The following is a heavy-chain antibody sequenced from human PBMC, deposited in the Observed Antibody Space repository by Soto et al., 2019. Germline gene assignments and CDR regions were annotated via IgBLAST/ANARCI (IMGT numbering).Heavy chain of an antibody. CDR1: GYSFTSYW. Sequence: GESLKISCKGSGYSFTSYWISWVRQMPGKGLEWMGRIDPSDSYTNYSPSFQGHVTISADKSISTAYLQWSSLKASDTAMYYCARHPPDYGDYYYYGMDVWGQGTTVTVSS. V-gene: IGHV5-10-1*01. J-gene: IGHJ6*02. CDR3: ARHPPDYGDYYYYGMDV. D-gene: IGHD4-17*01. CDR2: IDPSDSYT.